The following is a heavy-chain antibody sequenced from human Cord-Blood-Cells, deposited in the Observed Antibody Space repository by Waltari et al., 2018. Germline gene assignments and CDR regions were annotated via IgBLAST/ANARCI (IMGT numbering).Heavy chain of an antibody. V-gene: IGHV4-34*01. J-gene: IGHJ6*02. CDR1: GGSFSGYY. CDR3: AREDYYYGMDV. Sequence: QVQLQQWGAGLLKPSETLSLTCAVYGGSFSGYYWSWIRQPPGKGLEWIGEINHRGSTNYNPSLKSRVTISVDTSKNQFSLKLSSVTAADTAVYYCAREDYYYGMDVWGQGTTVTVSS. CDR2: INHRGST.